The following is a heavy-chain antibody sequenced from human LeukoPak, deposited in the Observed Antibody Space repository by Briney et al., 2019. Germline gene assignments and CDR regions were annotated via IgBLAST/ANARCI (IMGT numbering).Heavy chain of an antibody. CDR1: GFTVSSNY. D-gene: IGHD2-2*01. CDR3: ARENDCSSTSCYSVRWFDP. J-gene: IGHJ5*02. Sequence: AGGSLRLSCAASGFTVSSNYMSWVRQAPGKGLEWVSVIYSGGSTYYADSVKGRFTISRDNPKNTLYLQMNSLRAEDTAVYYCARENDCSSTSCYSVRWFDPWGQGTLVTVSS. V-gene: IGHV3-66*02. CDR2: IYSGGST.